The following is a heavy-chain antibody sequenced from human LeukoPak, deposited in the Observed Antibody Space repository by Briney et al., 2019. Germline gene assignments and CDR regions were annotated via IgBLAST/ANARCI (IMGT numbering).Heavy chain of an antibody. D-gene: IGHD2/OR15-2a*01. Sequence: GGSLRLSCAASGFDFSNYWMYWVRQAPGEGLEWVALIWYDGSNKYYTDSVKGRLTISRDNSKNTLYLQMNSLRAEDTAVYYCAREGPRGNSQFDYWGQGTLVTVSS. CDR2: IWYDGSNK. CDR3: AREGPRGNSQFDY. V-gene: IGHV3-33*08. CDR1: GFDFSNYW. J-gene: IGHJ4*02.